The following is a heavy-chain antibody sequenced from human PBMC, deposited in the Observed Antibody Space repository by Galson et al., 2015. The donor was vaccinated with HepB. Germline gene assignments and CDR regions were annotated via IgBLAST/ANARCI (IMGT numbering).Heavy chain of an antibody. D-gene: IGHD2-2*01. V-gene: IGHV3-30*18. CDR1: GFTFSTYA. Sequence: SLRLSCAASGFTFSTYAMDWVRQAPGKGLEWLAVISYDGSNTYYADPVKGRFTISRDNANNTLNLQVNSLRAEDTAVYYCAKGGCSSGACSLDYWGQGTLVTVSS. CDR2: ISYDGSNT. J-gene: IGHJ4*02. CDR3: AKGGCSSGACSLDY.